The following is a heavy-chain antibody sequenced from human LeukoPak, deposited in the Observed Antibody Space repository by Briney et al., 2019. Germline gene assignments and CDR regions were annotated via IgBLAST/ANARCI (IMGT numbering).Heavy chain of an antibody. CDR2: ISYDGDNK. Sequence: GGSLRLSCAASGFTFSGYAMHWVRQAPGKGLECVAVISYDGDNKYYADSVKGRFTISRDNSKNTLYLQMNSLRAEDTAIYYCARDYYDRSGYYYGQNWGQGTLVTVSS. V-gene: IGHV3-30-3*01. CDR3: ARDYYDRSGYYYGQN. CDR1: GFTFSGYA. D-gene: IGHD3-22*01. J-gene: IGHJ4*02.